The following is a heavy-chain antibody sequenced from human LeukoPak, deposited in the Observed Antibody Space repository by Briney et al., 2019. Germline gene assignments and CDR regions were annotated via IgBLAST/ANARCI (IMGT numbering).Heavy chain of an antibody. Sequence: PPETLSLTCAVSGVSFDDYYWSWVRQTPGKGLEWIGEINHSGYTNDSPSLKSRVTLSIDTSRKQFSLNLRSVTVADTGIYYCTRMTAGHDYWGQGTLGTVSS. CDR2: INHSGYT. V-gene: IGHV4-34*01. D-gene: IGHD2-21*02. J-gene: IGHJ4*02. CDR3: TRMTAGHDY. CDR1: GVSFDDYY.